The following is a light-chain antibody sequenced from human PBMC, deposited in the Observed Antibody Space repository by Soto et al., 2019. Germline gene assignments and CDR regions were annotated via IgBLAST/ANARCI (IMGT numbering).Light chain of an antibody. Sequence: EIVLTQSPGTLSLSPGERATLSCRASQSVSSTYLAWYQQKPGQAPRLLIYGASSRATGIPDRFSGSGSGPDFTLTISRLEPEDFAVYYCHQYGSSPPYTFGQGTKLEI. CDR2: GAS. V-gene: IGKV3-20*01. CDR1: QSVSSTY. CDR3: HQYGSSPPYT. J-gene: IGKJ2*01.